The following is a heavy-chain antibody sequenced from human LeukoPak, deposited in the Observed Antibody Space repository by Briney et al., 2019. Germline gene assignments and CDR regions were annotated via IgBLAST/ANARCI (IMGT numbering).Heavy chain of an antibody. CDR2: FSGSGGST. CDR3: AGSGWYYFDK. J-gene: IGHJ4*02. Sequence: TGGSLRLSCAASGFTFSSYAMSWVRQAPGKGLEWVSAFSGSGGSTYYADSVKGRFTISRDNSKNTLCLQMNSLRAEDTAVYYCAGSGWYYFDKWGQGTLVTVSS. V-gene: IGHV3-23*01. CDR1: GFTFSSYA. D-gene: IGHD6-19*01.